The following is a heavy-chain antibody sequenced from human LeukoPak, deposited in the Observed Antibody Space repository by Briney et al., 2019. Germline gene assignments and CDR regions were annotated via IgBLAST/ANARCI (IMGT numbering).Heavy chain of an antibody. CDR2: LSDSGTT. CDR3: ARHACCGTYPFNT. CDR1: GVSLSGIS. Sequence: SETLSLTCTVSGVSLSGISLSWIRQPPGKALEWMGYLSDSGTTSYNPSLKSRVSISGDTSRNQFTLNLTSVTAADTAVYYCARHACCGTYPFNTWGQGALVTVSS. J-gene: IGHJ5*02. V-gene: IGHV4-59*08. D-gene: IGHD2-21*01.